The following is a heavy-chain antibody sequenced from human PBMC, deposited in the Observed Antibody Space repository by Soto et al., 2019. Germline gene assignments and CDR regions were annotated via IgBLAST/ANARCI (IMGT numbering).Heavy chain of an antibody. D-gene: IGHD3-3*01. V-gene: IGHV4-30-4*01. J-gene: IGHJ6*02. CDR2: IYYSGST. CDR3: ARDQGGITIFGVVTAYYYYGMDV. Sequence: SETLSLTCTVSGGSISSGDYYWSWIRQPPGKGLEWIGYIYYSGSTYYNPSLKSRVTISVDTSKNQFSLKLSSVTAADTAVYYCARDQGGITIFGVVTAYYYYGMDVWGQGTTVTVSS. CDR1: GGSISSGDYY.